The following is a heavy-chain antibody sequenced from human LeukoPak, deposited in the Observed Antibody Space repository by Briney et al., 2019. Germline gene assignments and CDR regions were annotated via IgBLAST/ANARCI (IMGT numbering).Heavy chain of an antibody. CDR2: IYYSGST. J-gene: IGHJ2*01. CDR1: GGSISSSSYY. V-gene: IGHV4-39*01. D-gene: IGHD2-2*02. CDR3: ARHRYPYWYFDL. Sequence: PSETLSLTCTVSGGSISSSSYYWGWIRQPPGKGLEWIGSIYYSGSTYYNPSLKSRVTISVDTSKNQFSLKLSSVTAADTAVYYCARHRYPYWYFDLWGRGTLVTVS.